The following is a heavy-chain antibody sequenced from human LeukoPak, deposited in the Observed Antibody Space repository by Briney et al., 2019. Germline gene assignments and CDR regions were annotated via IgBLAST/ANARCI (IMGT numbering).Heavy chain of an antibody. CDR3: ARDTVNGPFVISLDY. Sequence: PGGSLRLSCAASRFTFSSYWMSWVRQAPGKGLEWVANIKQDGSEKYYVDSVKGRFTISRDNAKNSLYLQMNSLRAEDTAVYYCARDTVNGPFVISLDYWGQGALVTVSS. J-gene: IGHJ4*02. CDR1: RFTFSSYW. V-gene: IGHV3-7*01. CDR2: IKQDGSEK. D-gene: IGHD2-8*01.